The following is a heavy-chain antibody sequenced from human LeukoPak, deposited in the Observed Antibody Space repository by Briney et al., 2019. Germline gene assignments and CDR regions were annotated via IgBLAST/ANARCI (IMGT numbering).Heavy chain of an antibody. D-gene: IGHD2-2*01. J-gene: IGHJ4*02. V-gene: IGHV4-39*01. CDR2: IYYSGST. CDR3: ARSLPAAHTFYY. Sequence: SETLSLTCTVSGGSLSSSGYYWGWIRQPPGKGLGWIGSIYYSGSTCYNPSLKSRVTISVDTSKNQFSLKLSSVTAADTAVYYCARSLPAAHTFYYWGQGTLVTVSS. CDR1: GGSLSSSGYY.